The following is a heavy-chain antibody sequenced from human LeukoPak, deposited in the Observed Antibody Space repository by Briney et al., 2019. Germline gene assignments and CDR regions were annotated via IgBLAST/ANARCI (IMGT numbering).Heavy chain of an antibody. V-gene: IGHV3-23*01. CDR1: GFTFNIYA. D-gene: IGHD1-26*01. CDR3: ASGLSGSYFLNAFDI. J-gene: IGHJ3*02. CDR2: ISGTGDRT. Sequence: GGSLRPSCAASGFTFNIYAMSWVRQAPGQGLEWVAAISGTGDRTYYADSVKGRFTISRDNDKNTVFVQMNSLGDEDTALYYCASGLSGSYFLNAFDIWGHGTMVTVSS.